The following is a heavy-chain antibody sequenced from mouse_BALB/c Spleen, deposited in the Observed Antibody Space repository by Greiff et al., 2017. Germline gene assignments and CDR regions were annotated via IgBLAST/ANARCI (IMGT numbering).Heavy chain of an antibody. CDR1: GYTFTDYA. CDR3: ARSGGYPWFAY. D-gene: IGHD2-2*01. Sequence: VQLKESGPELVRPGVSVKISCKGSGYTFTDYAMHWVKQSHAKSLEWIGVISTYSGNTNYNQKFKGKATMTVDKSSSTAFMHLNSLTSEDSAVYYCARSGGYPWFAYWGQGTLVTVSA. CDR2: ISTYSGNT. J-gene: IGHJ3*01. V-gene: IGHV1-67*01.